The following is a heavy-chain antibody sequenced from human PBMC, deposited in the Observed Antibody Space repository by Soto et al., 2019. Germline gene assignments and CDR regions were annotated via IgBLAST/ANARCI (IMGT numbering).Heavy chain of an antibody. Sequence: ETLSLTCTVSGGSISSYYWSWIRHSPGKGLEWIGYIYYTGSTNYNPSLKSRVTISVDTSKNQFSLKLSSVTAADTAVYYCARVGWTTVGYYFDYWGQGTLVTVSS. V-gene: IGHV4-59*01. CDR3: ARVGWTTVGYYFDY. CDR1: GGSISSYY. J-gene: IGHJ4*02. CDR2: IYYTGST. D-gene: IGHD4-17*01.